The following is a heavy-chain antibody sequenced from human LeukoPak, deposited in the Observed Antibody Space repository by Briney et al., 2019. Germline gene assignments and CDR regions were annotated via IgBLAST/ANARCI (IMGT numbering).Heavy chain of an antibody. J-gene: IGHJ3*01. CDR1: GYSISSGYY. V-gene: IGHV4-38-2*02. CDR3: ARAITLAGAVDF. D-gene: IGHD3-16*01. Sequence: PSGTLSLTCSVSGYSISSGYYWGWIRQPPGKGLEWIGSIYHSGNTYYNSSLKSRVSISVDTSKIQFSLRLSSVTAADTAVYYRARAITLAGAVDFWGQGTMVTVSS. CDR2: IYHSGNT.